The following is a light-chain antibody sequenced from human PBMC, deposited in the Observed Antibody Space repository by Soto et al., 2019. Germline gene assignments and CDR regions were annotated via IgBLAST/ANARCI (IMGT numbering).Light chain of an antibody. J-gene: IGKJ1*01. CDR1: QSISAE. CDR3: QKYNSYGSWT. V-gene: IGKV1-5*03. Sequence: DIQMTQSPSTLSASVGDRVTITCRASQSISAELAWYQQKPGKAPNLLIYKTSNLEGGVPSRFSGSGSGTEFTLTISSLQPDDFATYYCQKYNSYGSWTFGQGTKVDIK. CDR2: KTS.